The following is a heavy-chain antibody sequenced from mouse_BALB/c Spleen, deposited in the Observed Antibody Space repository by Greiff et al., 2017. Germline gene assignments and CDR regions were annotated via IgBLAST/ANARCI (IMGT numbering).Heavy chain of an antibody. D-gene: IGHD1-2*01. Sequence: QVQLQQSGAELVRPGTSVKVSCKASGYAFTNYLIEWVKQRPGQGLEWIGVINPGSGGTNYNEKFKGKATLTADKSSSTAYMQLSSLTSDDSAVYFCAIITPATAYWGQGNLVTVSA. J-gene: IGHJ3*01. CDR2: INPGSGGT. CDR3: AIITPATAY. V-gene: IGHV1-54*01. CDR1: GYAFTNYL.